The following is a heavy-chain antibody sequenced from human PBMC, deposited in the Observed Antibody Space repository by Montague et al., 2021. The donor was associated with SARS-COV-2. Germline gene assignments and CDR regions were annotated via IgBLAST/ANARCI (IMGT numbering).Heavy chain of an antibody. Sequence: SLRLSCAASGFTFSSYSMNWVRQAPGKGLEWVSSISSSSSYIYYADSVKGRFTISRDNAKNSLYLQMNSLRAEDTAVYYCARDPIDYGLWSSGSYYNAYFFYYGIDVWGQGTTVTVSS. J-gene: IGHJ6*02. CDR1: GFTFSSYS. D-gene: IGHD3-10*01. CDR2: ISSSSSYI. CDR3: ARDPIDYGLWSSGSYYNAYFFYYGIDV. V-gene: IGHV3-21*01.